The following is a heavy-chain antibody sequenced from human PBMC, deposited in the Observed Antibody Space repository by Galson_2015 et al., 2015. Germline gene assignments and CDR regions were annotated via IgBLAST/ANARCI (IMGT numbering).Heavy chain of an antibody. CDR2: IYTNGTT. V-gene: IGHV4-61*02. CDR3: ARETILGVVVKFNWFDR. J-gene: IGHJ5*02. D-gene: IGHD3-3*01. Sequence: NWIRQPAGKGLEWIGRIYTNGTTNYNPSLKSRVTISIDTSNNQFSLRLSSVTAVDTAVYYCARETILGVVVKFNWFDRWGQGTLVTVSS.